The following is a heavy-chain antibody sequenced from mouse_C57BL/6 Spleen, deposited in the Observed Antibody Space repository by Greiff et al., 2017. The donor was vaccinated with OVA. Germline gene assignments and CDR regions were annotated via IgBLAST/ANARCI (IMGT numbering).Heavy chain of an antibody. V-gene: IGHV5-16*01. J-gene: IGHJ2*01. CDR1: GFTFSDYY. D-gene: IGHD2-4*01. Sequence: EVQLVESEGGLVQPGSSMKLSCTASGFTFSDYYMAWVRQVPEKGLEWVANINYDGSSTYYLDSLKSRFIISRDTAKNILYMQMSSLKSEDTDTYYCARDLGGYDYDLFDDWGKGTTLTVSS. CDR3: ARDLGGYDYDLFDD. CDR2: INYDGSST.